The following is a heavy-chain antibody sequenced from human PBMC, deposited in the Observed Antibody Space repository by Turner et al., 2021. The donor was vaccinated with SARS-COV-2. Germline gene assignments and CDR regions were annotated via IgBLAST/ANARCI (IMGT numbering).Heavy chain of an antibody. CDR1: GGSISSGGYY. V-gene: IGHV4-31*03. J-gene: IGHJ4*02. Sequence: QVQLQESGPGLVKPSQTLSLTCTVSGGSISSGGYYWSWIRQYPGKGLEWIGNIYYSGSTYYNPSLKGRVTISVDTSKNQFSLKLSSVTAADTAVYYCARGPDTWENERSFDYWGQGTLVTVSS. D-gene: IGHD1-26*01. CDR2: IYYSGST. CDR3: ARGPDTWENERSFDY.